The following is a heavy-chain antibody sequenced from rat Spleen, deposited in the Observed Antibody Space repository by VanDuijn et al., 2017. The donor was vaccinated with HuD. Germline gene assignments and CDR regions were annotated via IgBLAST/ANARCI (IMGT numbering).Heavy chain of an antibody. D-gene: IGHD1-1*01. CDR3: ARVTVRYYWYFDF. CDR1: GFTLSDYS. J-gene: IGHJ1*01. CDR2: MSYDGGNT. Sequence: EVQLVESDGGLVQPGRSLKLSCTASGFTLSDYSMAWVRQAPTKGLEWVATMSYDGGNTYYRDSVKGRFTITRANAKSTLYLQMDSLGCEDTAAYYCARVTVRYYWYFDFWGPGTMVTVSS. V-gene: IGHV5-29*01.